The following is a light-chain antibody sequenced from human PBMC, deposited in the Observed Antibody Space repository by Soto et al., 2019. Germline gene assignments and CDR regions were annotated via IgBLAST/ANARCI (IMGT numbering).Light chain of an antibody. Sequence: ERGMTQSPATLSASPLERVTLSCRASQSVASSVAWYQQKPGQAPRLILYGASTRATGFPARFSGSGSGTEFTLTISSLQSEDFAVYLCQQYHYWPITFGQGTRLEIK. V-gene: IGKV3-15*01. CDR1: QSVASS. CDR3: QQYHYWPIT. CDR2: GAS. J-gene: IGKJ5*01.